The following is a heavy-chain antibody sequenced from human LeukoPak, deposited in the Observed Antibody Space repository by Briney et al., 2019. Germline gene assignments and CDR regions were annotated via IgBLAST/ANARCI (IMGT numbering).Heavy chain of an antibody. CDR3: ARDNPITIFGVVNFAFDI. V-gene: IGHV1-2*02. J-gene: IGHJ3*02. CDR2: INPNSGGT. Sequence: GASVKVSCKASGYTFTGYYMHWVRQAPGQGLEGVGWINPNSGGTNYAQKFQGRVTMTRDTSISTAYMELSRLRSDDTAVYYCARDNPITIFGVVNFAFDIWGQGTMVTVSS. D-gene: IGHD3-3*01. CDR1: GYTFTGYY.